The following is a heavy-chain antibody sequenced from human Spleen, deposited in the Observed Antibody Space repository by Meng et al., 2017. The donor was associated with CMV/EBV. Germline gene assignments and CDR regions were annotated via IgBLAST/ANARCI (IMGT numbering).Heavy chain of an antibody. J-gene: IGHJ4*02. Sequence: GESLKISCAASGFTFSSYWMSWVRQAPGKGLEWVANIKQDGSEKYYVDSVKGRFTISRDNAKNSLYLQMNSLRADDTAVYYCARDRVRLFDYWGLGTLVTVSS. D-gene: IGHD4-11*01. CDR3: ARDRVRLFDY. CDR2: IKQDGSEK. V-gene: IGHV3-7*01. CDR1: GFTFSSYW.